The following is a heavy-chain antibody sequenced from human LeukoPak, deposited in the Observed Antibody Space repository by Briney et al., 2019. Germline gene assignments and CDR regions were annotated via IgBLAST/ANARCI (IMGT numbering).Heavy chain of an antibody. CDR1: GASIRSYY. D-gene: IGHD3-22*01. V-gene: IGHV4-4*07. Sequence: SETLSLTCTVSGASIRSYYWSWIRQPAGKGLEWIGRIDNSGSTNYNPSLKSRVIMSLDTSNNQFSLKLNSVTAADTDIYYCARHFDSSGLDYWGQGTLVTVSS. J-gene: IGHJ4*02. CDR3: ARHFDSSGLDY. CDR2: IDNSGST.